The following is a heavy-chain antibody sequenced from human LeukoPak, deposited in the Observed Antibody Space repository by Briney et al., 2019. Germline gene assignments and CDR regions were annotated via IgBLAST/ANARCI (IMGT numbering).Heavy chain of an antibody. CDR1: GFTFSSYA. D-gene: IGHD6-13*01. CDR2: ISGSGGST. Sequence: PGGSLRLSCAASGFTFSSYAMSWVRQAPGKGLEWVSAISGSGGSTYYADSVKGRFTISRDNSKNTLYLQMSSLRAEDTAVYYCAKDKLQQLVRYYFDYWGQGTLVTVSS. J-gene: IGHJ4*02. CDR3: AKDKLQQLVRYYFDY. V-gene: IGHV3-23*01.